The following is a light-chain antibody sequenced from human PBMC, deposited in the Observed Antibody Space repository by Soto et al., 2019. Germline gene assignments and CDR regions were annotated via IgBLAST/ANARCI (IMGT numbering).Light chain of an antibody. CDR2: GAS. Sequence: DIQMTQSPPTLSASVGDRVTITCRASQSIRHYLAWYQQMPGKAPTLLIYGASTLQSGVPSRFSGSGSGTEFTLTISSLLPYDFGTYFCQHHNSYSQTFGQGTKVDIK. V-gene: IGKV1-5*01. J-gene: IGKJ1*01. CDR3: QHHNSYSQT. CDR1: QSIRHY.